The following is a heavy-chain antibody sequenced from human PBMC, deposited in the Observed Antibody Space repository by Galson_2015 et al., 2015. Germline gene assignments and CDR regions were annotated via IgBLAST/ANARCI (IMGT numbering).Heavy chain of an antibody. J-gene: IGHJ4*02. CDR1: GFTFDDYA. D-gene: IGHD3-10*01. CDR3: AKDISVYGSGSGVDY. Sequence: SLRLSCAASGFTFDDYAMHWVRQAPGKGPEWVSLISWNGANTYYADSVKGRFSISRDNRKSSLYLQMNSLRAEDTALYYCAKDISVYGSGSGVDYWGQGTLVTVSS. CDR2: ISWNGANT. V-gene: IGHV3-43D*04.